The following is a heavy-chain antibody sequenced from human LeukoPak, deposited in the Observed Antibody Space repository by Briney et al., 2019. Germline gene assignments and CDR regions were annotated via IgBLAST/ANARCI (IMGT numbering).Heavy chain of an antibody. J-gene: IGHJ5*02. Sequence: PSETLSLTCTVSGGSISSDTYYWSWIRQPAGKGLEWIGRISTSGSTNYNPSLKSRVTISVDTSKNQFSLKLTSVTAADTAVYYCAREALPNAVWRVGWFDPWGQGTLVTVSS. CDR1: GGSISSDTYY. CDR2: ISTSGST. D-gene: IGHD2-8*01. CDR3: AREALPNAVWRVGWFDP. V-gene: IGHV4-61*02.